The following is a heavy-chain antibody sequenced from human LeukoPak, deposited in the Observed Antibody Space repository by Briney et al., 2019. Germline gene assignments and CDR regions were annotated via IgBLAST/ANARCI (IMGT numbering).Heavy chain of an antibody. V-gene: IGHV1-58*01. CDR2: IVVGSGNT. CDR3: AADRGYSYGTDY. D-gene: IGHD5-18*01. J-gene: IGHJ4*02. Sequence: GTSVKVSCKASGFTFTSSAVQWVRQARVQRLEWIGWIVVGSGNTNYAQKFQERVTITRDMSTSTAYMELSSLRSEDTAVYYCAADRGYSYGTDYWGQGTLVTVSS. CDR1: GFTFTSSA.